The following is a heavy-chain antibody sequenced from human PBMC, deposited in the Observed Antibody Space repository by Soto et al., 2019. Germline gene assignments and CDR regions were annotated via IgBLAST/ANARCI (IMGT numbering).Heavy chain of an antibody. J-gene: IGHJ6*02. CDR3: AGTTRRLPKVRGYGMDV. CDR2: IYYSGST. Sequence: QVQLQESGPGLVKPSQTLSLTCTVSGGSISSGDYYWSWIRQPPGKGLEWIGYIYYSGSTYYNPXLKSRVTISVXXSXNXXSLKLSSVTAADTAVYYCAGTTRRLPKVRGYGMDVWGQGTTVTVSS. D-gene: IGHD3-10*01. CDR1: GGSISSGDYY. V-gene: IGHV4-30-4*01.